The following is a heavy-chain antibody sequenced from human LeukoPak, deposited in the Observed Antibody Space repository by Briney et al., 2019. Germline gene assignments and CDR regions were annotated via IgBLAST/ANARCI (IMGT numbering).Heavy chain of an antibody. CDR3: ARDRDCTNGVCRDY. D-gene: IGHD2-8*01. V-gene: IGHV3-21*01. CDR2: ISSISDYI. CDR1: GFTFNSYS. Sequence: PGGSLRLSCAASGFTFNSYSMNWVRQAPGKGLEWVSSISSISDYIYYADSVKGRFTISRDNARNSLYLQMNSLRAEDTAVYYCARDRDCTNGVCRDYWGQGTLVTVSS. J-gene: IGHJ4*02.